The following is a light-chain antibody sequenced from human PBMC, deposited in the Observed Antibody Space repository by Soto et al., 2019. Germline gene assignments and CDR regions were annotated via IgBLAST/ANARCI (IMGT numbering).Light chain of an antibody. CDR3: ASYAGNSRDV. CDR1: SSDVGAYDY. V-gene: IGLV2-8*01. J-gene: IGLJ1*01. Sequence: QSALTQPPSASGSPGQSVTISCTGTSSDVGAYDYVSWYQQHPGKAPKLMIYEINKRPSGVPDRFSGSKSGNTASLTVSGLQAEDEAVYYCASYAGNSRDVFGTGTKLTVL. CDR2: EIN.